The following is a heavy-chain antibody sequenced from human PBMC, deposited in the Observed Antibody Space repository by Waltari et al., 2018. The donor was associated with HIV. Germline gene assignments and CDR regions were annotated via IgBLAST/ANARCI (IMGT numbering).Heavy chain of an antibody. CDR3: AREPRDSGGHD. CDR1: GFTFSSYA. J-gene: IGHJ4*02. V-gene: IGHV3-30*04. CDR2: ISYDGSNK. Sequence: QVQLVESGGGVVQPGRSLRLSCAASGFTFSSYAMHWVRQAPGKGLEWVAVISYDGSNKYYADSVKGRFTISRDNSKNTLYLQMNSLRAEDTAVYYCAREPRDSGGHDWGQGTLVTVSS. D-gene: IGHD1-26*01.